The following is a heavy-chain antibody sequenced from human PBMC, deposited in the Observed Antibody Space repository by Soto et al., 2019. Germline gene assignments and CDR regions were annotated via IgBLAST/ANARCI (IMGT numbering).Heavy chain of an antibody. CDR2: ISAYNGNT. V-gene: IGHV1-18*01. CDR3: ARFYCSGGSCYFGLYGMDV. D-gene: IGHD2-15*01. J-gene: IGHJ6*04. CDR1: GYTFTSYG. Sequence: ASVKVSCKASGYTFTSYGISWVRQAPGRGLEWMGWISAYNGNTNYAQKLQGRVTMTTDTSTSTAYMELRSLRSDDTAVYYCARFYCSGGSCYFGLYGMDVWGKGTTVTVSS.